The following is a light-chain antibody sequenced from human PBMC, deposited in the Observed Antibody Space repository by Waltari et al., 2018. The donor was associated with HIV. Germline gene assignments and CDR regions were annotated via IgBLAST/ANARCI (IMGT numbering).Light chain of an antibody. CDR1: SSDVGSHNL. CDR3: CSFADTNTWV. J-gene: IGLJ3*02. Sequence: QSALTQPASVSGSPGQSITISCTATSSDVGSHNLVSWYQHHPARAPKLIIYEVIKRPSGVSHRFSGSKSGNTASLTISGLQAEDEADYYCCSFADTNTWVFGGGTKLTVL. V-gene: IGLV2-23*02. CDR2: EVI.